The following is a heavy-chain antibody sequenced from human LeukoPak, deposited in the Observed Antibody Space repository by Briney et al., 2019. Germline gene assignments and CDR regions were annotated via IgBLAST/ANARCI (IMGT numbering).Heavy chain of an antibody. V-gene: IGHV3-23*01. D-gene: IGHD3-22*01. J-gene: IGHJ4*02. CDR2: ISGSGGST. CDR3: AKLTATYYYDSSGYLYFDY. Sequence: GGSRRLSCEVSGFTFSSHAMGWVRQAPGEGLEWVSAISGSGGSTYYADSVKGRFTISRDNSKNTLYLQMNSLRAEDTAVYYCAKLTATYYYDSSGYLYFDYWGQGTLVTVSS. CDR1: GFTFSSHA.